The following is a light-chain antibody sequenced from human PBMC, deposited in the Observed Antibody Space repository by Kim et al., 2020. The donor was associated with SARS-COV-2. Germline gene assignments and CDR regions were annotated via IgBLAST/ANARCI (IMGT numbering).Light chain of an antibody. CDR1: QSINID. V-gene: IGKV3-11*01. CDR3: QQHATWPPALT. CDR2: DAS. J-gene: IGKJ4*01. Sequence: PGERATLACRASQSINIDVAWYQQKPGRAPRLLIYDASKRVSGVPARFSGSVSGIDFALTINGLEPEDFAVYYCQQHATWPPALTFGGGTKVDIK.